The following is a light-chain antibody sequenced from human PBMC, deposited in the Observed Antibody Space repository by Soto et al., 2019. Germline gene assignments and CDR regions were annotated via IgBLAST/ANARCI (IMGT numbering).Light chain of an antibody. J-gene: IGLJ2*01. CDR2: EGT. Sequence: QSALTQPASVSGSPGQSITISCTGTSSDVGSYNLVSWYQQHPGKAPKLMIFEGTKRPSGISSRFSGSKSGNTASLTISGLQAEDEADYYCCSYAGTTTYVVFGGGTKLTVL. V-gene: IGLV2-23*01. CDR3: CSYAGTTTYVV. CDR1: SSDVGSYNL.